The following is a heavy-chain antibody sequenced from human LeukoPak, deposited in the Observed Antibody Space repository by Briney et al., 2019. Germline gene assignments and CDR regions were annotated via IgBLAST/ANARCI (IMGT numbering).Heavy chain of an antibody. Sequence: GSSLSLSCAASGFTFDDYAMHWVRQAPGKGLEWVAGISWNSGSIGYADSVKGRFNITRDNAKSSLYLQMNSLRAEDTALYYCAKDIGQNGFFRKKWCSSSSFGDNDYWGQGTLVTVSS. CDR1: GFTFDDYA. CDR3: AKDIGQNGFFRKKWCSSSSFGDNDY. V-gene: IGHV3-9*01. D-gene: IGHD6-6*01. CDR2: ISWNSGSI. J-gene: IGHJ4*02.